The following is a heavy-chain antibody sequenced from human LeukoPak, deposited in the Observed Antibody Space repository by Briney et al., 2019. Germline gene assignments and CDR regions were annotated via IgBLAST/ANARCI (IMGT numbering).Heavy chain of an antibody. CDR2: IIAIFGTA. J-gene: IGHJ4*02. CDR3: ARGDDIAAAGLFDY. D-gene: IGHD6-13*01. Sequence: SVKVSCKASGGTFSSYAISWVRQAPGQGLEWMGRIIAIFGTANYAQKFQGRVTITTDESTSTAYMELSSLRSEDTAVYYCARGDDIAAAGLFDYWGQGTLVTVSS. V-gene: IGHV1-69*05. CDR1: GGTFSSYA.